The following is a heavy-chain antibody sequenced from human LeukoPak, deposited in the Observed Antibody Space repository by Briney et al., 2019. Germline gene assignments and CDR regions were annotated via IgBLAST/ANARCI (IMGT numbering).Heavy chain of an antibody. D-gene: IGHD6-13*01. CDR3: ARWSSSVAAAGTGYYYGMDV. V-gene: IGHV4-4*07. CDR2: IHNSGST. Sequence: SETLSLTCSVSGGSISSYYWSWIRQPAGKGLEWIGRIHNSGSTNYNPSLRSRVTMSVDTSKNQISLKLTSVTAADTAVYYCARWSSSVAAAGTGYYYGMDVWGRGTLVTVSS. CDR1: GGSISSYY. J-gene: IGHJ6*02.